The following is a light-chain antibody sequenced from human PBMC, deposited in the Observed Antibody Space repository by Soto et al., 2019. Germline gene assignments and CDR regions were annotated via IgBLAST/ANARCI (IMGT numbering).Light chain of an antibody. CDR1: QDIRNF. CDR3: QKYSSVPV. J-gene: IGKJ3*01. CDR2: AAS. Sequence: DIQMTQSPTSLSASVGDRVTITCRASQDIRNFVAWYQQKPGKAPQLLIYAASTLQSGVPSRFSSSGSGTDFTLTSNLVQPDDVATYSCQKYSSVPVFGPGTKVEIK. V-gene: IGKV1-27*01.